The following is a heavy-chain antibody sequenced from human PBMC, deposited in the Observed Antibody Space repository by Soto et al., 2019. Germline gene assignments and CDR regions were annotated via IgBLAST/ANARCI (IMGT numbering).Heavy chain of an antibody. V-gene: IGHV3-33*01. J-gene: IGHJ3*02. CDR3: ARDLSGDYGALDT. CDR2: IWYDGSNK. D-gene: IGHD4-17*01. CDR1: GFTFSSYG. Sequence: PGGSLRLSCAPSGFTFSSYGMHWARQAPDKGLEWVAVIWYDGSNKVYADSVKGRFTISRDNSKNTLYLQMNSLRAEDTAVYYCARDLSGDYGALDTWGQGTMVTVSS.